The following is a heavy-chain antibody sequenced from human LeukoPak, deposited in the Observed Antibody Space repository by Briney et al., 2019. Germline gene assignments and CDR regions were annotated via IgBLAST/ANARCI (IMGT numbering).Heavy chain of an antibody. V-gene: IGHV4-61*01. J-gene: IGHJ6*02. Sequence: SETLSLNCTVSVGSVSSGSYWWSWIRRPPGKGLEWIGYIYSSGSTNYNPSLKSRVTISVDTSKNQFSLKLSSVTAADTAVYYCARATDYDFWSGYYVDYYYGMDVWGQGTTVTVSS. CDR1: VGSVSSGSYW. CDR3: ARATDYDFWSGYYVDYYYGMDV. CDR2: IYSSGST. D-gene: IGHD3-3*01.